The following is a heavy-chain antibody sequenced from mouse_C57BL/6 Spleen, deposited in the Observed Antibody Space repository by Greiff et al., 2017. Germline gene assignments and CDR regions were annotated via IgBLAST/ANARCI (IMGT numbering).Heavy chain of an antibody. V-gene: IGHV1-15*01. CDR3: TRDYGSSYRYFDV. J-gene: IGHJ1*03. CDR2: IDPETGGT. CDR1: GYTFTDYE. Sequence: LVESGAELVRPGASVTLSCKASGYTFTDYEMHWVKQTPVHGLEWIGAIDPETGGTAYNQKFKGKAILTADKSSSTAYMELRSLTSEDSAVYYCTRDYGSSYRYFDVWGTGTTVTVSS. D-gene: IGHD1-1*01.